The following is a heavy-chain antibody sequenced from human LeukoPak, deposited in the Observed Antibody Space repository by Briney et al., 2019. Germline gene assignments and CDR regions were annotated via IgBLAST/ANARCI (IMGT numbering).Heavy chain of an antibody. CDR2: IYHSGST. J-gene: IGHJ6*02. CDR3: ARYYYGSGSYYTDYYGMDV. V-gene: IGHV4-4*02. D-gene: IGHD3-10*01. CDR1: GGSISSSNW. Sequence: SGTLSLTCAVSGGSISSSNWWSWVRQPPGKGLEWIGEIYHSGSTNYNPSLKSRVTISVDKSKNQFSLKLSSVTAADTAVYYCARYYYGSGSYYTDYYGMDVWGQGTTVTVSS.